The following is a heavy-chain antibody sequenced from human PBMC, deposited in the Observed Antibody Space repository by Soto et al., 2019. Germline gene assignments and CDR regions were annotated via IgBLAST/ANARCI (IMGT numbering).Heavy chain of an antibody. Sequence: SETLSLTCTASGGSISSTYYWGWLRQPPGEGLEWIASLHHSMANYSNVSLKSRVTTSVDTSRAHFSLKLNSVTAADTAVYYCARVRVLRFLEWLYSYYYGMDVWGQGTTVTVSS. CDR2: LHHSMAN. J-gene: IGHJ6*02. D-gene: IGHD3-3*01. V-gene: IGHV4-39*02. CDR3: ARVRVLRFLEWLYSYYYGMDV. CDR1: GGSISSTYY.